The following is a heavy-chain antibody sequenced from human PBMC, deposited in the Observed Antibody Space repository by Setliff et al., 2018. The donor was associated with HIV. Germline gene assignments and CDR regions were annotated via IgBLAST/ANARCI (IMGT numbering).Heavy chain of an antibody. CDR2: IYYKGNT. D-gene: IGHD4-17*01. V-gene: IGHV4-39*07. J-gene: IGHJ6*03. CDR3: AREAGEYPVTDYYYHYYMDV. Sequence: SETLSLTCTVSGGSIKSSSYYWGWIRQPPGQGLEWIGSIYYKGNTYYNPSLKSRVTMSVDTSKNQFSLKLNSVTAADTAVYYCAREAGEYPVTDYYYHYYMDVWGKGTTVTVSS. CDR1: GGSIKSSSYY.